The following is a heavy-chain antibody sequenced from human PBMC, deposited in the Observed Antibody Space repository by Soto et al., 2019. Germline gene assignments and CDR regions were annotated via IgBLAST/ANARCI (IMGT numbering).Heavy chain of an antibody. CDR3: ARDSESDRYGGYEYAYYYGMDV. J-gene: IGHJ6*02. CDR1: GYTFTSYA. D-gene: IGHD5-12*01. V-gene: IGHV1-3*01. Sequence: WASVKVSCKASGYTFTSYAMHWVRQAPGQRLEWMGWINAGNGNTKYSQKFQGRVTITRDTSASTAYMELSSLRSEDTAVYYCARDSESDRYGGYEYAYYYGMDVWGQGTTVTVSS. CDR2: INAGNGNT.